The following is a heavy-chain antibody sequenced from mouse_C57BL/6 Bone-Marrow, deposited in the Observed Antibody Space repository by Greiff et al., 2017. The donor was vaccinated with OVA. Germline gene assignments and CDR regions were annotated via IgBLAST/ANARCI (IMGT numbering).Heavy chain of an antibody. J-gene: IGHJ4*01. CDR2: ISNGGGST. Sequence: EVQLVESGGGLVQPGGSLKLSCAASGFTFSDYYMYWVRQTPEKRLEWVAYISNGGGSTYYPDTVKGRFTISRDNAKNTLYLQMSRLKSEDTAMYYCARHGYPYYAMDYWGQGTSVTVSS. V-gene: IGHV5-12*01. CDR1: GFTFSDYY. CDR3: ARHGYPYYAMDY.